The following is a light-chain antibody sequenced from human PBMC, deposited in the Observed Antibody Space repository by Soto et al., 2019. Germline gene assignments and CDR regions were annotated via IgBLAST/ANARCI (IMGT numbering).Light chain of an antibody. V-gene: IGLV2-14*01. CDR2: EVS. Sequence: QSALTQPASVSGSPGQSITISCTGTTNDVGGYNYVSWYQQHPGKAPKLMIYEVSNRPSGVSNRFSGSKTGNTASLTISGLQAEDGVDYYCCSHTTRSTKVFGGGTKLTVL. J-gene: IGLJ3*02. CDR3: CSHTTRSTKV. CDR1: TNDVGGYNY.